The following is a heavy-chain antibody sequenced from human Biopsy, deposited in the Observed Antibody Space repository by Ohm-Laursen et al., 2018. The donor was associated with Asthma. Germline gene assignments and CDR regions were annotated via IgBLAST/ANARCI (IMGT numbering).Heavy chain of an antibody. Sequence: TQTLTLTCSFSGFSLRTPGVGVGWIRQSPGKALEWLALIYWDDYNLFRPSLKRRLTITKDPSKNQGVLTMTKMDPVDSGTYYCALSQDSGFDDHSPSWLDPWGQGTLVTVSS. J-gene: IGHJ5*02. CDR3: ALSQDSGFDDHSPSWLDP. D-gene: IGHD3-9*01. CDR1: GFSLRTPGVG. V-gene: IGHV2-5*02. CDR2: IYWDDYN.